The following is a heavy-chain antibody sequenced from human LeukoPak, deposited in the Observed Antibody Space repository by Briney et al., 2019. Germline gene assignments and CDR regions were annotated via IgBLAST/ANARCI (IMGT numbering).Heavy chain of an antibody. CDR2: INANHGGT. V-gene: IGHV1-2*02. CDR1: GYTFTGYY. Sequence: ASVKVSCKASGYTFTGYYLHWVRQAPRQGLEWMGWINANHGGTNYAQQFQGRVTMTRDTSISTAYMELSRLRSDDAAVYYCARHRDFDSTGYYYPLFDYWGQGTLVTVSS. J-gene: IGHJ4*02. D-gene: IGHD3-22*01. CDR3: ARHRDFDSTGYYYPLFDY.